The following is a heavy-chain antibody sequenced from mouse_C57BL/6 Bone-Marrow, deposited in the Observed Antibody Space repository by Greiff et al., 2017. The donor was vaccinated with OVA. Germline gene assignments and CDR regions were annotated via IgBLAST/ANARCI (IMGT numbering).Heavy chain of an antibody. CDR2: IHPNSGGT. CDR3: TRGWLLQVFAY. D-gene: IGHD2-3*01. CDR1: GYTFTSYW. J-gene: IGHJ3*01. V-gene: IGHV1-64*01. Sequence: VQLQQPGAELVKPGASVKLSCKASGYTFTSYWMHWVKQRPGQGLEWIGMIHPNSGGTNYNEKFKSKATLTVDKSSSTAYMQLSSLTSEDSAVDCCTRGWLLQVFAYGGRGTLVTVSA.